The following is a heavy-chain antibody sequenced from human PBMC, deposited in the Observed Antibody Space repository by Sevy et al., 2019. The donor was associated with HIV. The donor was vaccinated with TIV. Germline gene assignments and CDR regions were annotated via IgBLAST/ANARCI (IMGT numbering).Heavy chain of an antibody. CDR3: ARENYIWGSYRYEPLYYFDY. D-gene: IGHD3-16*02. Sequence: ASVKVSCKASGGTFSSYAISWVRQAPGQGLEWMGGIIPIFGTANYGEKFQGRVTITADESTSTAYMELSSLRSEDTAVYYCARENYIWGSYRYEPLYYFDYWGQGTLVTVSS. J-gene: IGHJ4*02. CDR1: GGTFSSYA. CDR2: IIPIFGTA. V-gene: IGHV1-69*13.